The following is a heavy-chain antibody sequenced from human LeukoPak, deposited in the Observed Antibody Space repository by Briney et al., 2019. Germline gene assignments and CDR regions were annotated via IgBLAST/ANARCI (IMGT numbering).Heavy chain of an antibody. D-gene: IGHD3-22*01. CDR1: GFTFSSYG. CDR3: AGDLGGNYYDSSGPYYT. Sequence: PGGSLRLSCAASGFTFSSYGMHWVRQAPGKGLEWVAVIWYDGSNKYYADSVKGRFTISRDNSKNTLYLQMNSLRAEDTAVYYCAGDLGGNYYDSSGPYYTWGQGTLVTVSS. V-gene: IGHV3-33*01. CDR2: IWYDGSNK. J-gene: IGHJ5*02.